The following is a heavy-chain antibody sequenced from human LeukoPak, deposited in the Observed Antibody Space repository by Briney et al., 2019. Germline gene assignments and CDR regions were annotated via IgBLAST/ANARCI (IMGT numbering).Heavy chain of an antibody. CDR3: AKDPNGRSSWYEGWFDP. Sequence: GGSLRLSCGASGIIFKNNWMSWVRQAPGKGLEWVSAISGSGGSTYYADSVKGRFTISRDNSKNTLYLQMNSLRAEDTAVYYCAKDPNGRSSWYEGWFDPWGQGTLVTVSS. V-gene: IGHV3-23*01. CDR2: ISGSGGST. D-gene: IGHD6-13*01. J-gene: IGHJ5*02. CDR1: GIIFKNNW.